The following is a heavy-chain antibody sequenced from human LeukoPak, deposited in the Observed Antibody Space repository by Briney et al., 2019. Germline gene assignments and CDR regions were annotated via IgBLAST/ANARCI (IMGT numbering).Heavy chain of an antibody. CDR3: ARTTMTGSLYFQH. Sequence: GGSLRLSCAASGFTFSDYYMSWIRQAPGKGLERVSYISSSGSTIYYADSVKGRFTISRDNAKNSLYLQMNSLRAEDTAVYYCARTTMTGSLYFQHWGQGTLVTVSS. J-gene: IGHJ1*01. V-gene: IGHV3-11*01. CDR1: GFTFSDYY. CDR2: ISSSGSTI. D-gene: IGHD3-9*01.